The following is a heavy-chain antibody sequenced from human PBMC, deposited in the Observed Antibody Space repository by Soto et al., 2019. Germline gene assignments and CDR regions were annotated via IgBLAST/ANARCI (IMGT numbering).Heavy chain of an antibody. D-gene: IGHD4-17*01. CDR2: IYSSGRT. CDR3: ARHVGNYGDWAFDY. Sequence: SDTLSLACSVSGVSISNLTQSRGCIRQPPGKGLEWLASIYSSGRTYYNPPLKSRLTISVDTSKNQVSLELSTMTAVDAAVYYCARHVGNYGDWAFDYWGQGTLLTVHS. CDR1: GVSISNLTQS. V-gene: IGHV4-39*01. J-gene: IGHJ4*02.